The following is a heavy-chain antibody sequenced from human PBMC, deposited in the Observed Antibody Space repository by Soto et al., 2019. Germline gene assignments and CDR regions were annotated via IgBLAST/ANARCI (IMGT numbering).Heavy chain of an antibody. CDR3: AKVPGGVIGMDSFDY. D-gene: IGHD3-16*02. Sequence: EVQLFESGGGLLQPGGSLRLSWAASGFTFSSYAMSWVRQAPGKGLEWVSAISGSGGSTYYADSVKGRFTISRDNSKNTLYMQMNSLRAEDTAVYYCAKVPGGVIGMDSFDYGGQGTMVTVSS. CDR2: ISGSGGST. V-gene: IGHV3-23*01. J-gene: IGHJ4*02. CDR1: GFTFSSYA.